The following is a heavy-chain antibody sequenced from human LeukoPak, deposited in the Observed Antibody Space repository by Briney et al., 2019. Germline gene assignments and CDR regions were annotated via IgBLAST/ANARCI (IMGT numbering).Heavy chain of an antibody. CDR3: AIIPRAAAGPSARSPFHY. CDR1: GFTFSSYW. J-gene: IGHJ4*02. CDR2: IKRDGSDK. D-gene: IGHD6-13*01. Sequence: GGSLRLSCEVSGFTFSSYWMNWVRQAPGKGLEWVANIKRDGSDKYYVDSVKGRFTISRDNAKNSLYLQMNSLRAEDTAVYYCAIIPRAAAGPSARSPFHYWGQGTLVTVSS. V-gene: IGHV3-7*01.